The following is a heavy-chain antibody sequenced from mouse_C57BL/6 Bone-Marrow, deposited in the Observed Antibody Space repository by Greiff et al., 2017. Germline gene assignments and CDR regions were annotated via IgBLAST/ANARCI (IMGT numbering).Heavy chain of an antibody. CDR1: GYSITSGYY. CDR2: ISYDGSN. V-gene: IGHV3-6*01. CDR3: ARLDYYGAY. D-gene: IGHD2-1*01. Sequence: VQLKESGPGLVKPSQSLSLTCSVTGYSITSGYYWNCIRQFPGNKLEWMGYISYDGSNNYNPSLKNRISITRDTSTNQFFLKLNSLTTEDTATYYCARLDYYGAYWGRGTLVTVSA. J-gene: IGHJ3*01.